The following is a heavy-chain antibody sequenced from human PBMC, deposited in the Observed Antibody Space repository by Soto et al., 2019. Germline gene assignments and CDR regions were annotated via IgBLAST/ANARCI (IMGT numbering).Heavy chain of an antibody. CDR1: GFTFSSYA. J-gene: IGHJ4*02. V-gene: IGHV3-23*01. CDR2: ISGSGGST. Sequence: GGSLRLSCAASGFTFSSYAMSWVRQAPGKRLEWVSAISGSGGSTYYADSVKGWFTISRDNSKNTLYLQMNCPRAEDTAVYYCAKGDDYDILTGQDYWGQGTLVTVSS. D-gene: IGHD3-9*01. CDR3: AKGDDYDILTGQDY.